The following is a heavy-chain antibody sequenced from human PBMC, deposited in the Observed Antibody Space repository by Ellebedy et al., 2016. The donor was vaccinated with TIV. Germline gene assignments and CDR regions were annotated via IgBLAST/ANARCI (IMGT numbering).Heavy chain of an antibody. CDR2: ISSSSSYT. CDR1: GFTFSDYY. CDR3: ARDNDPGDAFDI. Sequence: GGSLRLXCAASGFTFSDYYMSWIRQAPGKGLEWVSYISSSSSYTNYADSVKGRFTISRDNSRNTLYLQMNSLRAEDTAVYYCARDNDPGDAFDIWGQGTMVTVSS. J-gene: IGHJ3*02. D-gene: IGHD3-16*01. V-gene: IGHV3-11*06.